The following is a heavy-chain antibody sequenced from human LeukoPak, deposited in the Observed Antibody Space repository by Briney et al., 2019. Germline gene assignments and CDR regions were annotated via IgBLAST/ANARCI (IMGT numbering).Heavy chain of an antibody. D-gene: IGHD3-22*01. J-gene: IGHJ4*02. CDR3: ARGRNYYDSSGYSDY. CDR1: GGSFSGYY. V-gene: IGHV4-34*01. Sequence: PSETLSLTCVVYGGSFSGYYWSWIRQPPGKGLEWIGEINHSGSTNYNPSLKSRVTISVDTSKNQFSLKLSSVTAADTAVYYCARGRNYYDSSGYSDYWGQGTLVTVSS. CDR2: INHSGST.